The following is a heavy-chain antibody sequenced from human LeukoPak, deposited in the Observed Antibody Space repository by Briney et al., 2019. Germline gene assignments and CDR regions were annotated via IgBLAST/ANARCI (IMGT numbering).Heavy chain of an antibody. CDR3: AKGSFYCTSSTCPQYYYYMDV. CDR1: GFTFTRYG. D-gene: IGHD2/OR15-2a*01. Sequence: GGSLRLSCAASGFTFTRYGMHWVRQAPGKGLEWVAFVRYDGSDKYYADSVKGRFTISRDDSRNTVFLQMNSLTAEDTAVYYCAKGSFYCTSSTCPQYYYYMDVWGTGTTVTVSS. J-gene: IGHJ6*03. V-gene: IGHV3-30*02. CDR2: VRYDGSDK.